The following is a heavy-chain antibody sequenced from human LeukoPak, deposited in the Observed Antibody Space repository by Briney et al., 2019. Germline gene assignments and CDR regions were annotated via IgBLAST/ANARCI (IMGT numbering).Heavy chain of an antibody. CDR2: INHSGST. CDR1: GGSISSSSYY. D-gene: IGHD5-18*01. V-gene: IGHV4-39*07. Sequence: SETLSLTCTVSGGSISSSSYYWGWIRQPPGKGLEWIGEINHSGSTNYNPSLKSRVTISVDTSKNQFSLKLSSVTAADTAVYYCAGRVVDTAMVTGYGMDVWGQGTTVTVSS. CDR3: AGRVVDTAMVTGYGMDV. J-gene: IGHJ6*02.